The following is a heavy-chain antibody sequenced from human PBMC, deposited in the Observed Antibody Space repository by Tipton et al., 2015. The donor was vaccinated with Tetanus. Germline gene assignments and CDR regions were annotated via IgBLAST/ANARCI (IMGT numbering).Heavy chain of an antibody. CDR3: VSRYSNAWYYFDI. J-gene: IGHJ4*02. CDR1: GFTFSSYW. V-gene: IGHV3-7*03. Sequence: GSLRLSCTASGFTFSSYWMSWVRQTPGKGLEWVANIKEDGSEKYYVDSVKGRFTISRDNAKNSLLLEMSSLRVEATAVYFCVSRYSNAWYYFDIWGQGTPVTVSS. CDR2: IKEDGSEK. D-gene: IGHD5-12*01.